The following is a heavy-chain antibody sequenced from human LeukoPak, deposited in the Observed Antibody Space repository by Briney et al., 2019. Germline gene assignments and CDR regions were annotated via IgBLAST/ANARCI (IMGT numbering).Heavy chain of an antibody. V-gene: IGHV3-11*01. CDR1: GFTFSDYY. CDR3: ARSLWFGDAFDI. D-gene: IGHD3-10*01. CDR2: ISSSGSTK. Sequence: GGSLRLSCAASGFTFSDYYMSWIRQAPGKGLEWVSYISSSGSTKYYADSVKGRFTISRDNAKNSLYLQMNSLRAEDTAVYYCARSLWFGDAFDIWGQGTMVTVSS. J-gene: IGHJ3*02.